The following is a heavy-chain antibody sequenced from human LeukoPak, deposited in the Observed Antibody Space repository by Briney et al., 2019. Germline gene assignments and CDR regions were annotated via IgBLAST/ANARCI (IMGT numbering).Heavy chain of an antibody. CDR3: AKHPGVVPAANDY. J-gene: IGHJ4*02. Sequence: GGSLRLSCAASGFTFSSYAMSWVRQAPGMGLEWVSAISGSGGSTYYADSVKGRFTISRDNSKNTLYLQMNSLRAEDTAVYYCAKHPGVVPAANDYWGQGTLVTVSS. CDR2: ISGSGGST. V-gene: IGHV3-23*01. CDR1: GFTFSSYA. D-gene: IGHD2-2*01.